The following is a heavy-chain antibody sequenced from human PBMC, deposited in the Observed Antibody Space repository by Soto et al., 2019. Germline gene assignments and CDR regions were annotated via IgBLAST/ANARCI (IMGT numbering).Heavy chain of an antibody. CDR3: ARSVGVTTLSYLDY. CDR2: IIPMFGTA. V-gene: IGHV1-69*13. D-gene: IGHD1-26*01. Sequence: SVKVSCKSAGGTFSSYGISWVRQAPGQGLEWMGGIIPMFGTATHTQNFQGRLTITADESTSTAYMELSSLRSEDTAVYFCARSVGVTTLSYLDYWGQGTLVTVSS. J-gene: IGHJ4*02. CDR1: GGTFSSYG.